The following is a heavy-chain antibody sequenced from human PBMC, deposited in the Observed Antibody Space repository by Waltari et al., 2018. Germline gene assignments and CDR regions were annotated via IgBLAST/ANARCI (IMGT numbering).Heavy chain of an antibody. CDR3: AKEQQLASYGMDV. D-gene: IGHD6-13*01. J-gene: IGHJ6*02. Sequence: QVQLVESGGGVVQPGGSLRLSCAASGFTFSSYGMHWVRQAPGKGLEWVAFIRYDGSNKYYADAVNGRFTSSRDNSKHTLYLQMNSLSAEDTAVYYCAKEQQLASYGMDVWGQGTTVTVSS. V-gene: IGHV3-30*02. CDR1: GFTFSSYG. CDR2: IRYDGSNK.